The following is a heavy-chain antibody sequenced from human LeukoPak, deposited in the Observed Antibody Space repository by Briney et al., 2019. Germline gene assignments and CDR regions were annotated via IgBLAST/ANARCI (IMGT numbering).Heavy chain of an antibody. J-gene: IGHJ4*02. D-gene: IGHD3-22*01. CDR1: GYTFTGYY. V-gene: IGHV1-2*02. CDR3: ARVMYYYDSSGYYYG. Sequence: ASVKVSCKASGYTFTGYYMHWVRQAPGQGLEWMGWINPNSGGINYAQKFQGRVTMTRDTSISTAYMELSRLRSDDTAVYYCARVMYYYDSSGYYYGWGQGTLVTVSS. CDR2: INPNSGGI.